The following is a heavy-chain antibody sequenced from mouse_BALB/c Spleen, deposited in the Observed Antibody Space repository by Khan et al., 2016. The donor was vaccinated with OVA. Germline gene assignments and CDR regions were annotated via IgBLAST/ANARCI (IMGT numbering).Heavy chain of an antibody. CDR1: GYTFINYW. V-gene: IGHV1-7*01. CDR3: ARRGLRWDFDY. J-gene: IGHJ2*01. Sequence: VQLQQSGAELAKPGASVKMSCKASGYTFINYWILWVKQRPGQGLEWIGYIKPSTGYAEYKQNVKDKVALNADKSSRTAYLQLSSLTSEDTAVYYCARRGLRWDFDYWSQGTTLTVSS. CDR2: IKPSTGYA. D-gene: IGHD1-1*01.